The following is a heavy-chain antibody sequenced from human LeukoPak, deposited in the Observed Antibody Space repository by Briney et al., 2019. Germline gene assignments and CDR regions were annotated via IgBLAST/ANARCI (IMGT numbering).Heavy chain of an antibody. V-gene: IGHV4-38-2*02. CDR3: ARGIVGATQIPVFDY. D-gene: IGHD1-26*01. Sequence: KTSETLSLTCSVSGYSISSGYYWGWIRQPPGKGLEWIGSIYHSGSTYYNPSLKSRVTISVDTSKNQFSLKLSSVTAADTAVYYCARGIVGATQIPVFDYWGQGTLVTVSS. J-gene: IGHJ4*02. CDR1: GYSISSGYY. CDR2: IYHSGST.